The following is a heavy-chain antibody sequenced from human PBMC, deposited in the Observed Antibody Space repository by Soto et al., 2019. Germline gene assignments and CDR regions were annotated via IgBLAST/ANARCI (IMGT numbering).Heavy chain of an antibody. Sequence: GGSLRLSCAASGFTFSSYGMHWVRQAPGKGLEWVAVISYDGSNKYYADSVKGRFTISRDNSKNTLYLQMNSLRAEDTAVYYCAKDRAAAGTWGSDYWGQGTLVTVSS. J-gene: IGHJ4*02. CDR2: ISYDGSNK. CDR1: GFTFSSYG. D-gene: IGHD6-13*01. CDR3: AKDRAAAGTWGSDY. V-gene: IGHV3-30*18.